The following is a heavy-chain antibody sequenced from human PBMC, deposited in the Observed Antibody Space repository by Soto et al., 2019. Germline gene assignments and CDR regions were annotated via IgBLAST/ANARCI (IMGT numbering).Heavy chain of an antibody. D-gene: IGHD1-7*01. CDR1: GFTFSSYT. Sequence: GGSLRLACAASGFTFSSYTMNWVRQAPGKGLEWVSYISASSSTIYYADSVRGRFTISRDNAKNSLYLQMNSLRAEDTGMYYWARGQLELRINWFDPWGQGTQVTVS. CDR3: ARGQLELRINWFDP. CDR2: ISASSSTI. J-gene: IGHJ5*02. V-gene: IGHV3-48*01.